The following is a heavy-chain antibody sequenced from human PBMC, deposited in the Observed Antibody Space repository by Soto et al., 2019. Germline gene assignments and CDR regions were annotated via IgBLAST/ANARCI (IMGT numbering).Heavy chain of an antibody. J-gene: IGHJ4*02. D-gene: IGHD6-13*01. V-gene: IGHV4-59*01. CDR1: GGSISSYY. CDR2: IHYSGHT. Sequence: SETLSLTCSVSGGSISSYYWSWIRQPPGRGLEWIGYIHYSGHTTYNPSLNSRVTISEDTSKNQISLKLTSVTAADTAVYYCASLSGSWSPLHYWGQGTPVTVSS. CDR3: ASLSGSWSPLHY.